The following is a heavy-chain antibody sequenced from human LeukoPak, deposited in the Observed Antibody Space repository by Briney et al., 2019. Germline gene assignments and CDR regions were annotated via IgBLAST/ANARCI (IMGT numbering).Heavy chain of an antibody. Sequence: GGSLRLSCAASGFTFSSYEMNWVRQAPGKGLEWVSYISSNGSTIYYADSVKGRFTISRDNAKNSLYLQMNSLRAEDTAVYYCARTVPAADTFDYWGQGTLVTVSS. CDR2: ISSNGSTI. CDR1: GFTFSSYE. J-gene: IGHJ4*02. D-gene: IGHD2-15*01. V-gene: IGHV3-48*03. CDR3: ARTVPAADTFDY.